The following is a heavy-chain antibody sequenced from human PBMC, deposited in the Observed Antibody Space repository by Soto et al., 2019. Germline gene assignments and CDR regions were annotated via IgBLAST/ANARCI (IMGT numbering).Heavy chain of an antibody. CDR1: GFTFSSYA. Sequence: QVQLVESGGGVVQPGRSLRPSCAASGFTFSSYAMHWVRQAPGKGLEWVAVISYGGSNKYYADSVKGRFTISRDNSKNTIYPQMNSLSVEYTAVYYCAISLVHFSFVRRVVVVVPSAIPFLYGMDVWGQGTTVTVSS. V-gene: IGHV3-30-3*01. CDR3: AISLVHFSFVRRVVVVVPSAIPFLYGMDV. CDR2: ISYGGSNK. J-gene: IGHJ6*02. D-gene: IGHD2-2*02.